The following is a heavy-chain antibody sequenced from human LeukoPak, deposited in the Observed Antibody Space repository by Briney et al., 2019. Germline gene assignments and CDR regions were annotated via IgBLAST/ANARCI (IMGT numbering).Heavy chain of an antibody. CDR1: GGSFSGYY. CDR3: ARGQGRDGYNGILDY. CDR2: INPSGTT. D-gene: IGHD5-24*01. V-gene: IGHV4-34*01. J-gene: IGHJ4*02. Sequence: SETLSLTCAVYGGSFSGYYWTWIRQPPGKGREWIGEINPSGTTNYNPSLKSRVTISVDRSKNQFSLKLRSVTAADTAVFYCARGQGRDGYNGILDYWGQGALVTVSS.